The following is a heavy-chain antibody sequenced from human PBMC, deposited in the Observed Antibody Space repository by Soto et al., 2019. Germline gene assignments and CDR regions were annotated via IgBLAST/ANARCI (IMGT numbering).Heavy chain of an antibody. D-gene: IGHD3-10*01. CDR3: ARGKYYYGSGSYYYYYGMDV. V-gene: IGHV6-1*01. Sequence: KQSQTLSLTCAISGDSVSSNSAAWNWIRQSPSRGLEWLGRTYYRSKWYNDYAVSVKSRITINPDTSKNQFSLQLNSVTPEDTAVYYCARGKYYYGSGSYYYYYGMDVWGQGTTVTVSS. J-gene: IGHJ6*02. CDR2: TYYRSKWYN. CDR1: GDSVSSNSAA.